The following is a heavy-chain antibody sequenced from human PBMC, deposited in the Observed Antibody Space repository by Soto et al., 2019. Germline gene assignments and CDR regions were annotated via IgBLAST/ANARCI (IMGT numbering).Heavy chain of an antibody. CDR1: GFTFSSYA. Sequence: GGSLRLSCAASGFTFSSYAMSWVRQAPGKGLEWVSAISGSGGSTYYADSVKGRFTISRDNSKNTLYLQMNSLRAEDTAVYYCAKDRVSRGVAAAGPDYWGQGTLVTVSS. CDR2: ISGSGGST. CDR3: AKDRVSRGVAAAGPDY. V-gene: IGHV3-23*01. J-gene: IGHJ4*02. D-gene: IGHD6-13*01.